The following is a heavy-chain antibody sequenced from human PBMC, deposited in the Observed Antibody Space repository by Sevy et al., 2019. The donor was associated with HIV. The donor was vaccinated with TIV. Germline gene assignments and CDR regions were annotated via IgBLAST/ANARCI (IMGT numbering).Heavy chain of an antibody. Sequence: GGSLRLSCAASGFTVSSNYMSWVRQAPGKGLEWVSVIYSGGSTYYADSVKGRFTISRDNSKNTLYLEMNSLRAEDTAVYCCARDRRGITIFGVVTYGMDVWGQGTTVTVSS. CDR3: ARDRRGITIFGVVTYGMDV. CDR1: GFTVSSNY. D-gene: IGHD3-3*01. CDR2: IYSGGST. V-gene: IGHV3-53*01. J-gene: IGHJ6*02.